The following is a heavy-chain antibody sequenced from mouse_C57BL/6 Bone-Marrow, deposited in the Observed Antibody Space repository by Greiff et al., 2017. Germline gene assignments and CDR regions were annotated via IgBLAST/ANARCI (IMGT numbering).Heavy chain of an antibody. CDR2: ISNGGGST. V-gene: IGHV5-12*01. Sequence: EVQRVESGGGLVQPGGSLKLSCAASGFTFSDYYMYWVRQTPEKRLEWVAYISNGGGSTYYPDTVKGRFPISRDNAKNTLYLQMSRLKSEDTAMYYCARRGTTVVAVDYWGQGTSVTVSS. D-gene: IGHD1-1*01. J-gene: IGHJ4*01. CDR1: GFTFSDYY. CDR3: ARRGTTVVAVDY.